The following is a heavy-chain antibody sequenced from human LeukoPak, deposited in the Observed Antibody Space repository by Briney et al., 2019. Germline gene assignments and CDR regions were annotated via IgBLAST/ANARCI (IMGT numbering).Heavy chain of an antibody. Sequence: GGSLRLSCAASGFTFSSYWMNWARQAPGKGLEWVAVIWYDGSNKYYADSVKGRFTISRDNSKNTLYLQMNSLRAEDTAVYYCARDRVAAAGSYHDYWGQGTLVTVSS. J-gene: IGHJ4*02. D-gene: IGHD6-13*01. CDR3: ARDRVAAAGSYHDY. V-gene: IGHV3-33*08. CDR1: GFTFSSYW. CDR2: IWYDGSNK.